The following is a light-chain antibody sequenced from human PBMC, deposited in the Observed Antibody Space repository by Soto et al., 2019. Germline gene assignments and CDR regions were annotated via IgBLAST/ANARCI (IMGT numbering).Light chain of an antibody. CDR2: AAS. V-gene: IGKV1-39*01. J-gene: IGKJ1*01. Sequence: DIQMTQSPSSLSASVGDRVTITCRASQSISNYLNWYQQKPGKAPKLLIYAASSLQSGVPSRFSGSGSGTEFTLTISSLQPDDFATYYGQHYNSYSEAFGQGTKVDI. CDR3: QHYNSYSEA. CDR1: QSISNY.